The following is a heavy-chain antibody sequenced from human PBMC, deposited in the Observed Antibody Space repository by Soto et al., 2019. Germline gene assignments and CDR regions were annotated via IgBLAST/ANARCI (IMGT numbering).Heavy chain of an antibody. V-gene: IGHV4-31*03. CDR2: INHRGSL. J-gene: IGHJ6*02. Sequence: SETLSLTCTVSGGSISSSGYYWTWIRHRPGEGLEWFGYINHRGSLYYNPSLKSRVSMSVDTSKNQFSLNLSSVTAADTAVYYCARELPQRQGRNMDVWGQGTTVTVSS. CDR1: GGSISSSGYY. CDR3: ARELPQRQGRNMDV. D-gene: IGHD1-1*01.